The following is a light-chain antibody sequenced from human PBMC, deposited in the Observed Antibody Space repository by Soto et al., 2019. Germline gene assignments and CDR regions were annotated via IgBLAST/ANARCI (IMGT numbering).Light chain of an antibody. CDR1: SSDVGGYNY. V-gene: IGLV2-14*01. CDR3: SSYTSRSTPV. J-gene: IGLJ2*01. Sequence: QSALTQPASVSGSPGQSITISCTGTSSDVGGYNYVSWYQQHPGKAPKLMIYEVSNRPSGVSNRFSGSKSGNTASLTISELQAEDEADYYCSSYTSRSTPVFGGGTKVPS. CDR2: EVS.